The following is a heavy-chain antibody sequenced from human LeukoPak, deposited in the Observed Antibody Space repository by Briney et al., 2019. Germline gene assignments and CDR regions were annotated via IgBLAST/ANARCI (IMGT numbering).Heavy chain of an antibody. CDR1: GFSLSTSGVC. D-gene: IGHD1-26*01. V-gene: IGHV2-70*11. CDR2: IDWDDDK. CDR3: ARNYGGSFYFDY. Sequence: SGPPLVNPTQTLTLTCTFSGFSLSTSGVCVTWIRQPPGKALEWLARIDWDDDKYYSTSVKTRLTISKDTSKNQVVLTMTNMDPVDTATYYCARNYGGSFYFDYWGQGTLVTVSS. J-gene: IGHJ4*02.